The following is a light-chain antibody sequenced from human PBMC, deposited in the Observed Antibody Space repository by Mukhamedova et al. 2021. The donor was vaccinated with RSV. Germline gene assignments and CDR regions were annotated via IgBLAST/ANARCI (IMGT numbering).Light chain of an antibody. Sequence: WYQRRVHGKAPKLLIYKASSLESGVPSRFSGSGSGTESTLTISSLQPDDFATYYCQQYNSYWTFGQGTKVEIK. CDR2: KAS. J-gene: IGKJ1*01. V-gene: IGKV1-5*03. CDR3: QQYNSYWT.